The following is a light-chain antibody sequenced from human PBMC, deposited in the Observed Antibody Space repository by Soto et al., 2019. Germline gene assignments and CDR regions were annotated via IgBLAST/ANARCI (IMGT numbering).Light chain of an antibody. J-gene: IGKJ2*01. V-gene: IGKV3-11*01. CDR2: DAS. Sequence: EIVLTQSPATLSLSPGERATLSCRASQSVSSYLAWYQQKPGQAPRLLIYDASNRATGIPARFSGSGSGTDFTLTNSSQEPEDFAGYSGKRRSTWPDMYTVGQGTKLEI. CDR3: KRRSTWPDMYT. CDR1: QSVSSY.